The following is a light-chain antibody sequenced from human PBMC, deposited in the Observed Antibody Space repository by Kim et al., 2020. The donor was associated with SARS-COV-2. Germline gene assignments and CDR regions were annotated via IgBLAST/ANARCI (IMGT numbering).Light chain of an antibody. CDR1: SSNSGAEYD. CDR2: GKS. CDR3: QSYDNSLSGYV. J-gene: IGLJ1*01. Sequence: QKVTVSCTGGSSNSGAEYDVHWYQHVPGTAPKLLIYGKSNRPSGVPDRFSGSKSGTSASLAITGLQAEDETDYYCQSYDNSLSGYVFGTGTKVTVL. V-gene: IGLV1-40*01.